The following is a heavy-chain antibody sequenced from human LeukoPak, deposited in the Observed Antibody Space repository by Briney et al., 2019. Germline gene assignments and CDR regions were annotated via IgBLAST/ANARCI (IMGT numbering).Heavy chain of an antibody. Sequence: ASVKVSCKASGYTFTSYGISWVRQAPGQGREWMGWISAYNGNTNYAQKLQGRVTMTTDTSTSTAYMELRSLRSDDTAVYYCARDRRYCSGGSCSSFDYWGQGTLVTVSS. CDR1: GYTFTSYG. J-gene: IGHJ4*02. CDR3: ARDRRYCSGGSCSSFDY. CDR2: ISAYNGNT. D-gene: IGHD2-15*01. V-gene: IGHV1-18*01.